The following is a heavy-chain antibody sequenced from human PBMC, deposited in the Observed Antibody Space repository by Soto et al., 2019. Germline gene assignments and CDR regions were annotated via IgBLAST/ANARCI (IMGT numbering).Heavy chain of an antibody. J-gene: IGHJ4*02. Sequence: SETLSLTCTVTGGSISKLHNFWGWIRQPPGKGLELIGSIFYSGTTYNNPSLNSRVTLSVDTSKNQFSLKLNSVTAADTAVYYCARYYGDYKNYFDYWGQGTLVTVSS. CDR2: IFYSGTT. D-gene: IGHD4-17*01. CDR1: GGSISKLHNF. V-gene: IGHV4-39*01. CDR3: ARYYGDYKNYFDY.